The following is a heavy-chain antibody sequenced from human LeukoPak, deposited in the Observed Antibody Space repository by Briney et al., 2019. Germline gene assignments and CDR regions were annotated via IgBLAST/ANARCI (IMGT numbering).Heavy chain of an antibody. Sequence: GGSLRLSCEASGFTFSNYWMSWVRQTPEKGLEWVANIKRDGSEKYYGDSVKGRFTISRDNARKSLYLQMSSLRAGDTAVYYCATVSTTVTNLFDSWGQGTLVTVSS. CDR3: ATVSTTVTNLFDS. V-gene: IGHV3-7*03. J-gene: IGHJ4*02. CDR2: IKRDGSEK. D-gene: IGHD4-11*01. CDR1: GFTFSNYW.